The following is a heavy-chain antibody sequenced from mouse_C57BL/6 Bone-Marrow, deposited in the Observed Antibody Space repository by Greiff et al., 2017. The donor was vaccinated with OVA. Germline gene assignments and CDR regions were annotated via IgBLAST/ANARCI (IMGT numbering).Heavy chain of an antibody. Sequence: QVQLQQPGAELVKPGASVKLSCKASGYTFTSYWMQWVKQRPGHGLEWIGEIDPSDSYTNYNQKFKGKATLTVDTSSSTAYMQLSSLTSEDSAVYYCARSRTGFFDYWGQGTTLTVSS. V-gene: IGHV1-50*01. CDR1: GYTFTSYW. CDR2: IDPSDSYT. J-gene: IGHJ2*01. D-gene: IGHD4-1*01. CDR3: ARSRTGFFDY.